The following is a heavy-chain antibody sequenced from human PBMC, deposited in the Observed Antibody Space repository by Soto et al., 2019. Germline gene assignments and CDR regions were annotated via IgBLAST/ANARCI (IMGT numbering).Heavy chain of an antibody. CDR1: GDKFTKYG. J-gene: IGHJ4*02. CDR3: ARDFPMVYAMGSDY. V-gene: IGHV1-18*01. CDR2: ISAYNGNT. Sequence: EPQASVKVSYQASGDKFTKYGRSWVRQAPGQGLEWMGWISAYNGNTNYAQKLQGRVTMTTDTSTSTAYMELRSLRSDDTAVYYCARDFPMVYAMGSDYWGQGTLVTVSS. D-gene: IGHD2-8*01.